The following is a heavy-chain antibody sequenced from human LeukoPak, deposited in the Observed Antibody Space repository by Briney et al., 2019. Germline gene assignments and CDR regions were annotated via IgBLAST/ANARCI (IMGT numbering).Heavy chain of an antibody. Sequence: GSLLLSCAASGFTVSTNYMSWVRQAPGKGLEWVGRIKPKTDGETTEYAPPVKDRFSISRDDSKSMMYLQMNSLKTEDTAVYYCITPLPYSAQGGQGTLVTVSS. J-gene: IGHJ4*02. V-gene: IGHV3-15*07. D-gene: IGHD2-21*01. CDR3: ITPLPYSAQ. CDR1: GFTVSTNY. CDR2: IKPKTDGETT.